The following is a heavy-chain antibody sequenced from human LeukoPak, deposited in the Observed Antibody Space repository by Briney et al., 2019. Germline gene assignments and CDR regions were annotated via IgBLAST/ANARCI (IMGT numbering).Heavy chain of an antibody. CDR2: IDTTTSYI. Sequence: PGGSLRLSCAASGFTFSSFWMHWVRQAPGKGLEWVSFIDTTTSYIYYGDSVKGRFTISRDNAKNSLYLQMNGLRAEDTAVYYCARGRSITLLRGVAMSDGFDIWGQGAMVTVSS. V-gene: IGHV3-21*01. CDR3: ARGRSITLLRGVAMSDGFDI. D-gene: IGHD3-10*01. CDR1: GFTFSSFW. J-gene: IGHJ3*02.